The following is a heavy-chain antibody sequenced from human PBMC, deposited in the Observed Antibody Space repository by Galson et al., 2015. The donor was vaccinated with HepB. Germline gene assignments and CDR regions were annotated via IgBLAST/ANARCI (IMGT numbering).Heavy chain of an antibody. J-gene: IGHJ3*02. V-gene: IGHV4-31*03. D-gene: IGHD2-2*01. Sequence: TLSLTCTVSGGSISSGGYYWSWIRQHPGKGLEWIGYIYYSGNTYYNPSLRSRVAISVDTSKNQVSLRLNSVTAADTAVYYCARDVGGDVVVPAAPPSGPQFAFDIWGQGTLVTVSS. CDR3: ARDVGGDVVVPAAPPSGPQFAFDI. CDR1: GGSISSGGYY. CDR2: IYYSGNT.